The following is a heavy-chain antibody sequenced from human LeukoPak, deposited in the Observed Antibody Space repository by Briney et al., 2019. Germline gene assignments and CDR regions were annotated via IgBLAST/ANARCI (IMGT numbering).Heavy chain of an antibody. Sequence: GGSLRLSCAASGFTFSRYWMTWVRQAPGKGLEWVANIKQDGSEKNYVDSVKGRFTISRDNARNSLSLRMNSLSAEDTAVYYCATGYSSGWYFYFQHWGQGSLVSVSS. CDR1: GFTFSRYW. D-gene: IGHD6-19*01. CDR3: ATGYSSGWYFYFQH. CDR2: IKQDGSEK. V-gene: IGHV3-7*01. J-gene: IGHJ1*01.